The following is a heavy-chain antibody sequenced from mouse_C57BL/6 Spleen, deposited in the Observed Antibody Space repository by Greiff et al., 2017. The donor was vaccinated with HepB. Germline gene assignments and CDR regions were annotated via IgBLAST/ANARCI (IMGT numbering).Heavy chain of an antibody. CDR3: ARGDYDGYPYWYFDV. D-gene: IGHD2-3*01. CDR1: GYTFTSYW. Sequence: QVQLKQPGAELVRPGSSVKLSCKASGYTFTSYWMDWVKQRPGQGLEWIGNIYPSDSETHYNQKFKDKATLTVDKSSSTAYMQLSSLTSEDSAVYYCARGDYDGYPYWYFDVWGTGTTVTVSS. V-gene: IGHV1-61*01. J-gene: IGHJ1*03. CDR2: IYPSDSET.